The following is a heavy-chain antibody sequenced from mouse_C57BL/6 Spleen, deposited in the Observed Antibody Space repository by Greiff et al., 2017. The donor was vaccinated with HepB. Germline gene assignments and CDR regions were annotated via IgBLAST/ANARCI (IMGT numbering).Heavy chain of an antibody. CDR1: GYAFSSYW. J-gene: IGHJ4*01. CDR2: IYPGDGDT. CDR3: ARGYYGSSGALYAMDY. D-gene: IGHD1-1*01. V-gene: IGHV1-80*01. Sequence: QVQLQQSGAELVKPGASVKISCKASGYAFSSYWMNWVKQRPGKGLEWIGQIYPGDGDTNYNGKFKGKATLTADKSSSTAYMQLSSLTSEDSAVYFCARGYYGSSGALYAMDYWGQGTSVTVSS.